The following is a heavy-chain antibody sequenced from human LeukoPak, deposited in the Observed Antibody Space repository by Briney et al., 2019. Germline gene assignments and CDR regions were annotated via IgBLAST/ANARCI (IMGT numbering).Heavy chain of an antibody. CDR2: ISGSGGST. J-gene: IGHJ5*02. V-gene: IGHV3-23*01. CDR1: GFTVSSYY. Sequence: GGSLRLSCAASGFTVSSYYMSWVRQAPGKGLEWVSAISGSGGSTYYADSVKGRFTISRDNSKNTLYLQMNSLRAEDTAVYYCARGSGSGWPLDRWGQGALVTVSS. CDR3: ARGSGSGWPLDR. D-gene: IGHD6-19*01.